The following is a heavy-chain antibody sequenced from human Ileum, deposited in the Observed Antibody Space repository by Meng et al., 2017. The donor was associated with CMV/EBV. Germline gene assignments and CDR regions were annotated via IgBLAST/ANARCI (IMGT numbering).Heavy chain of an antibody. Sequence: GESLKISCAASGFTFSSYAMSWVRQAPGKGLEWVSAISGSGGSTYYADSVKGRFTISRDNSTNMLYLQMNSLRAEDTDVYYCATERTVGRFFWGDWGQGTLVTVSS. V-gene: IGHV3-23*01. D-gene: IGHD3-3*01. CDR3: ATERTVGRFFWGD. J-gene: IGHJ1*01. CDR1: GFTFSSYA. CDR2: ISGSGGST.